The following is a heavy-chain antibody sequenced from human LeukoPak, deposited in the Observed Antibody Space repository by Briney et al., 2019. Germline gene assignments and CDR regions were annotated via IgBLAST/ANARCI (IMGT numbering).Heavy chain of an antibody. CDR2: INQDGSEK. CDR1: GFTFSNYW. Sequence: GGSLRLSCAASGFTFSNYWMSWVRRAPGKGLEWVANINQDGSEKYYVDSVKGRFTISRDNAKNSLYLQMNSLRAEDTAVYYCARDNMVRGVLNWFDPWGQGTLVTVSS. CDR3: ARDNMVRGVLNWFDP. D-gene: IGHD3-10*01. J-gene: IGHJ5*02. V-gene: IGHV3-7*01.